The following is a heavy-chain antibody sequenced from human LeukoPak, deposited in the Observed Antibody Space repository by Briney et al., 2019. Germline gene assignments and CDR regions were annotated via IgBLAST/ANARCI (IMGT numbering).Heavy chain of an antibody. CDR3: ARGGSSSSYTPSGPFDY. J-gene: IGHJ4*02. V-gene: IGHV3-74*01. D-gene: IGHD6-6*01. CDR1: GFTFSTYA. CDR2: INSDGSST. Sequence: GGSLRLSCAASGFTFSTYAMSWVRQAPGKGLVWVSRINSDGSSTSYADSVKGRFTISRDNAKNTLYLQMNSLRAEDTTVYYCARGGSSSSYTPSGPFDYWGQGTLVTVSS.